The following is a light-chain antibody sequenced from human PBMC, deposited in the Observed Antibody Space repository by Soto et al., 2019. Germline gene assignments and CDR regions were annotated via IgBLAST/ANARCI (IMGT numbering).Light chain of an antibody. CDR2: DVS. V-gene: IGLV2-14*03. CDR3: SSYTTSNTRQIV. CDR1: SSDVGGYNY. Sequence: QSALTQPASVSGSPGQSITISCTGTSSDVGGYNYVSWYQHHPGKAPKLMIFDVSNRPSGVSNRFSGSKSGNTASLTISGLPPEEEAEYYCSSYTTSNTRQIVFGTGTKLTVL. J-gene: IGLJ1*01.